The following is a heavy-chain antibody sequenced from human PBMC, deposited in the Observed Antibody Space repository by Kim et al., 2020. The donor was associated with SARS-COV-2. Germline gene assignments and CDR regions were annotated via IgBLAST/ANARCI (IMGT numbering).Heavy chain of an antibody. CDR2: IYYSGST. D-gene: IGHD3-22*01. V-gene: IGHV4-61*01. Sequence: SETLSLTCTVSGGSVSSGSYYWSWIRQPPGKGLEWIGYIYYSGSTNYNPSLKSRVTISVDTSKNQFSLKLSSVTAADTAVYYCARGDGYYDSSGYYYPFDYWGQGTLVTVSS. J-gene: IGHJ4*02. CDR3: ARGDGYYDSSGYYYPFDY. CDR1: GGSVSSGSYY.